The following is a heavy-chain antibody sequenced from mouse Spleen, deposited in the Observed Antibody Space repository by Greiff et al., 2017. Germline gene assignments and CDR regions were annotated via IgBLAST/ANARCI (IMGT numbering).Heavy chain of an antibody. V-gene: IGHV1-59*01. CDR2: IDPSDSYT. CDR3: ARYYSNFGYFDY. J-gene: IGHJ2*01. Sequence: QVQLQQSGAELVRPGTSVKLSCKASGYTFTSYWMHWVKQRPGQGLEWIGVIDPSDSYTNYNQKFKGKATLTVDTSSSTAYMQLSSLTSEDSAVYYCARYYSNFGYFDYWGQGTTLTVSS. D-gene: IGHD2-5*01. CDR1: GYTFTSYW.